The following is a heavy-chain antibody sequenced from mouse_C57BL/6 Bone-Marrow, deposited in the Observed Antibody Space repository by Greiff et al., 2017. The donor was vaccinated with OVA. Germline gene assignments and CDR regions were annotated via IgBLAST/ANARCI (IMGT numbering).Heavy chain of an antibody. CDR2: INPSNGGT. V-gene: IGHV1-53*01. J-gene: IGHJ3*01. CDR3: AREDYGSPWFAY. D-gene: IGHD1-1*01. Sequence: QVQLQQSGTELVKPGASVKLSCKASGYTFTSYWMHWVKQRPGQGLEWIGNINPSNGGTNYNEKFKSKATLTVDKSSSTAYMQLSSLTSEDSAVYYCAREDYGSPWFAYWGQGTLVTVSA. CDR1: GYTFTSYW.